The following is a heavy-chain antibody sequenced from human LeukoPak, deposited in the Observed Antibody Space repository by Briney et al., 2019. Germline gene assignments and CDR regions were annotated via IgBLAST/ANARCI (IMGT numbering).Heavy chain of an antibody. Sequence: PGGSLRLSCAASGFTFSSYALSWVRQAPGKGLEWVSSIIGSGVITYYADSAKGRFIISRDNSNNTVYLQMNSLRAGDTAVYYCAKGSAFWGLDYWGQGTLVTVSS. CDR3: AKGSAFWGLDY. J-gene: IGHJ4*02. CDR2: IIGSGVIT. V-gene: IGHV3-23*01. CDR1: GFTFSSYA. D-gene: IGHD7-27*01.